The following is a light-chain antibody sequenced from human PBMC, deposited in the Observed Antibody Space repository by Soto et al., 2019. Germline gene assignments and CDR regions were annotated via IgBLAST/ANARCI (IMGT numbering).Light chain of an antibody. J-gene: IGLJ3*02. Sequence: QSALTQPPSTSGSPGQSVTISCTGTKNDIGVYDFVSWYQHHPGKAPRLIIYDNLKRPSGIPDRFSGSKSGTSATLVITGLQTGDEADYYCGTWDSSRNWVFGGGTKLTVL. CDR3: GTWDSSRNWV. CDR1: KNDIGVYDF. CDR2: DNL. V-gene: IGLV1-51*01.